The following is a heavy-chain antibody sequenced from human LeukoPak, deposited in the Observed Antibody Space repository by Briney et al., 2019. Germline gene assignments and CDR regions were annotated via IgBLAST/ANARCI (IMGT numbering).Heavy chain of an antibody. CDR3: ARDWGSTGYDLYDS. D-gene: IGHD5-12*01. V-gene: IGHV3-7*01. CDR2: IRQDGSER. Sequence: GWSLRLSCAASGFIFSNYWMTWVRQAPGKGLEGVAHIRQDGSERHYVDSAKDRFPISRDNAKNSLDLQMDSLRAEDTAVYYCARDWGSTGYDLYDSWGQGTLVTVSS. J-gene: IGHJ4*02. CDR1: GFIFSNYW.